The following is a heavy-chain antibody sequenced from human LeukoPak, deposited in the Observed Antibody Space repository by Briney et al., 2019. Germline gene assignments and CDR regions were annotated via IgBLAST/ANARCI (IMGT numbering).Heavy chain of an antibody. CDR3: ARGPSGYHNT. V-gene: IGHV3-23*01. CDR2: ITGSGGRT. Sequence: GGSLRLSCAASGFTFSSYAMNWVRQAPGKGLEWVSAITGSGGRTYYADSVKGRFTISRDNSKNTLYLQMNSLRAEDTAVYYCARGPSGYHNTGGQGTLVTVSS. D-gene: IGHD5-12*01. J-gene: IGHJ4*02. CDR1: GFTFSSYA.